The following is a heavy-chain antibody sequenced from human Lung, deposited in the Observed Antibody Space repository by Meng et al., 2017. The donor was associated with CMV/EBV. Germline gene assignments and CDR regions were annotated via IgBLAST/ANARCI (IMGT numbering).Heavy chain of an antibody. CDR2: ISAYNGNT. CDR1: VYIFISYG. CDR3: ARDDWGGTTHPDY. Sequence: ASVKVSXLXSVYIFISYGISWVRQAPGQGLEWMGWISAYNGNTNYVQKLQGRVTMTTDTSTSTAYMALRSLRSDDTAVYYCARDDWGGTTHPDYWGQGTLVTVSS. D-gene: IGHD1-1*01. V-gene: IGHV1-18*01. J-gene: IGHJ4*02.